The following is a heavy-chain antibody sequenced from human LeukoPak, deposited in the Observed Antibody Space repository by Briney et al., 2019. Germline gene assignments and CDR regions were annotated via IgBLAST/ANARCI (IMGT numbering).Heavy chain of an antibody. J-gene: IGHJ3*02. CDR2: TYSDGTT. V-gene: IGHV3-53*01. Sequence: QPGGSLRLSCAASGFTFSAYSVNWVRQAPGKGLEWVSVTYSDGTTYYADSVKGRFTISRDNSKNTLDLQMNSLRADDTATYYCAKEKRNLRGARDAFDIWGQGTLVTVSA. D-gene: IGHD1-26*01. CDR1: GFTFSAYS. CDR3: AKEKRNLRGARDAFDI.